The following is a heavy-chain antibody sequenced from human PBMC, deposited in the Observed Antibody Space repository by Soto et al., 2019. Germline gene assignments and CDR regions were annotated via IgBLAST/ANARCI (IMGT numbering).Heavy chain of an antibody. CDR1: GGSVSTGSYD. Sequence: SETLSLTCTVSGGSVSTGSYDWSWIRQPPGKGLEWIGKIFFTGSAHYNPSLRNRVTMSVDTSKDQFSLTLTSVTAADTAVYYCARDGHGMDVWGQGTTVTVSS. CDR2: IFFTGSA. J-gene: IGHJ6*02. CDR3: ARDGHGMDV. V-gene: IGHV4-61*01.